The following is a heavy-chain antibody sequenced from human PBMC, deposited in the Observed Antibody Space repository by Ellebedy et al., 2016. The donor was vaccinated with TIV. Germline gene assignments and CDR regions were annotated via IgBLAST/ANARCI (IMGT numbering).Heavy chain of an antibody. J-gene: IGHJ2*01. V-gene: IGHV3-13*04. CDR3: ARASSGFDL. CDR2: ISAPSDT. Sequence: GESLKISCAASGFTFSFHDLHWVRQATGKGLEWVSSISAPSDTYYIGSVKGRFTTSRGNAKNSLYLQMNSLRAGDTAMYYCARASSGFDLWGRGTLVTVSS. CDR1: GFTFSFHD. D-gene: IGHD6-19*01.